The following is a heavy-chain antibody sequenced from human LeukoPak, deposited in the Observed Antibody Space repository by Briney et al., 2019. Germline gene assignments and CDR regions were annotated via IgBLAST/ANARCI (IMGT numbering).Heavy chain of an antibody. V-gene: IGHV3-53*01. D-gene: IGHD5-18*01. CDR2: IYSGGST. J-gene: IGHJ4*02. CDR3: AKGYNYAYEY. Sequence: GGSLRLSCAASGFTVSSSYMSWVRQAPGKGLEWVSLIYSGGSTYYAASVKGRFTISRDNSKNTLYLQMNSLRPEDTAVYYCAKGYNYAYEYCGQGTLVTVSS. CDR1: GFTVSSSY.